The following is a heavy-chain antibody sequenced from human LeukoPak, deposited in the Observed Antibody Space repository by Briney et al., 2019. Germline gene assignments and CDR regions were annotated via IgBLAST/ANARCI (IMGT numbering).Heavy chain of an antibody. J-gene: IGHJ4*02. CDR3: AKARDYYGSGSYDY. Sequence: GGSLRLSCVASGFSLSNFQMYWVRQAPGKGLEWVSIISLDGSTEFYADFVKGRFTISRDNSKNTLYLQMNSLRAEDTAVYYCAKARDYYGSGSYDYWGQGTLVTVSS. CDR2: ISLDGSTE. D-gene: IGHD3-10*01. CDR1: GFSLSNFQ. V-gene: IGHV3-30-3*01.